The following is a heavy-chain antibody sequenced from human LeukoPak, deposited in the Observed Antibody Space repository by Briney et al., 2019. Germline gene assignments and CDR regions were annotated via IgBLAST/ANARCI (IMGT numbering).Heavy chain of an antibody. CDR3: AGDLEDLDYMDV. CDR2: INGDGSGT. V-gene: IGHV3-74*01. Sequence: GGSLRLSCAASGVTFSSYWVHWVRQAPGKGLVWGSRINGDGSGTSYADSVKGRFTISRDNSKSTLYLQMNSVRPEDTAVYYCAGDLEDLDYMDVWGKGTTVTVSS. D-gene: IGHD2-15*01. CDR1: GVTFSSYW. J-gene: IGHJ6*03.